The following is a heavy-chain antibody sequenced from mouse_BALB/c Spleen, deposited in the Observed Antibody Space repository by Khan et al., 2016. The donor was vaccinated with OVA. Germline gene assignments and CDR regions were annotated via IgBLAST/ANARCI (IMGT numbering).Heavy chain of an antibody. CDR2: IDPYSGST. J-gene: IGHJ3*01. CDR1: GYSFTTYY. Sequence: EVQLQQSGPELMKPGASVKISCKASGYSFTTYYIHWVMQSPGTSLEWIGYIDPYSGSTTYNQKFKGQVTLSVDKSSSTAYIQLSNLKSEDSAVYYCTRHDYDAGFAYWGQGTLVTVSA. D-gene: IGHD2-4*01. CDR3: TRHDYDAGFAY. V-gene: IGHV1-34*01.